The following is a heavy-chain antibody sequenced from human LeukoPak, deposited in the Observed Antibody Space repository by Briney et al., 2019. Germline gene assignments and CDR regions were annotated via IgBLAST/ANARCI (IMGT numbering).Heavy chain of an antibody. J-gene: IGHJ6*04. CDR3: ADLGITKIGGV. D-gene: IGHD3-10*02. CDR1: GFTFSSYE. V-gene: IGHV3-48*03. CDR2: ISSSGSTI. Sequence: GGSLRLSCAASGFTFSSYEMNWVRQAPGKGLEWVSYISSSGSTIYYADSVKGLFTISIDNAKNSLYLQMNSMRAEDTAVYYCADLGITKIGGVWGKGPTVTISS.